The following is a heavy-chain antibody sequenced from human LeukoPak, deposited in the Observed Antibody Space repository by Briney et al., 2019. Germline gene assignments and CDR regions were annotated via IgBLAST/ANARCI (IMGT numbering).Heavy chain of an antibody. D-gene: IGHD1-1*01. CDR1: GFTFSSYA. Sequence: GGSLRLSCAASGFTFSSYAMHWVRQAPGKGLEWVAVISYDGSNKYYADSVKGRFTISRDNSKNTLYLQMNSLRVEDTAVYYCAKDKGDWNEVFDSWGQGTLVTVSS. J-gene: IGHJ4*02. CDR2: ISYDGSNK. V-gene: IGHV3-30-3*01. CDR3: AKDKGDWNEVFDS.